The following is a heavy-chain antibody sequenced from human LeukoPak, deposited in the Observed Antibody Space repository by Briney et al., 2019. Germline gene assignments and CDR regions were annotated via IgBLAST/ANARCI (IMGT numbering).Heavy chain of an antibody. CDR1: GFTLSSHE. Sequence: PGGSLRLSCAASGFTLSSHEMNWVRQAPGKGLEWISYITSSGSPIYYADSVKGRFTISRDNANNLLYLQMNSLRAEDTAIYYCVRGEIGSSSYSSLDFWGPGTLVTVSS. V-gene: IGHV3-48*03. D-gene: IGHD3-22*01. CDR2: ITSSGSPI. J-gene: IGHJ4*02. CDR3: VRGEIGSSSYSSLDF.